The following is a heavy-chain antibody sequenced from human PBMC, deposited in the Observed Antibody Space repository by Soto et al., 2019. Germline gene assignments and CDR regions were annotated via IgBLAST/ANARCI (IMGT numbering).Heavy chain of an antibody. J-gene: IGHJ4*02. V-gene: IGHV4-59*01. CDR1: GGAISNYY. D-gene: IGHD3-22*01. CDR2: VYYNGSI. Sequence: PSETLSLTCTVSGGAISNYYWSWIRQPPGKGLEWIGYVYYNGSINYNPSLQSRVTISADTTKNQFSLKLTSVTAADTAVYYCARSAYYYDYTGYYMHWGQGTLVTVS. CDR3: ARSAYYYDYTGYYMH.